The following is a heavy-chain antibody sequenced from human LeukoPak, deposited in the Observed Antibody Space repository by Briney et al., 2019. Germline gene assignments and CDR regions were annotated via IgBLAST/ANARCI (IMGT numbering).Heavy chain of an antibody. CDR2: IHYTGLT. J-gene: IGHJ4*02. Sequence: PSETLSLTCTVSGGSISSYYWSWIRQPPGKGLDWIGYIHYTGLTNYNPSLTSRLTISVDTSKNQFSLKLSSVTAADAAVYFCARVVPDGYSDYWGQGTLVTVSS. CDR3: ARVVPDGYSDY. CDR1: GGSISSYY. V-gene: IGHV4-59*01. D-gene: IGHD2-2*01.